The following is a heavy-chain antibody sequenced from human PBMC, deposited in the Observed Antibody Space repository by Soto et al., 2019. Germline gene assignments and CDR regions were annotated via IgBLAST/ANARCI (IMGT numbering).Heavy chain of an antibody. D-gene: IGHD1-7*01. J-gene: IGHJ4*02. V-gene: IGHV4-39*01. CDR3: ARQRNWNYPFDY. Sequence: SETLSLTCTVSGGSIRRGSYYWGWIRQSPGKGLEWIGSFYVSGSTYYNPSLESRVTTSVDTSKNQFSLKLSSVTAADTAMYYCARQRNWNYPFDYWGQG. CDR2: FYVSGST. CDR1: GGSIRRGSYY.